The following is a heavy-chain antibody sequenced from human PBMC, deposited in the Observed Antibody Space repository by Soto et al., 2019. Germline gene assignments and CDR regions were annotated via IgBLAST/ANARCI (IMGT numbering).Heavy chain of an antibody. V-gene: IGHV1-69*13. J-gene: IGHJ6*02. CDR2: IIPIFGTA. CDR1: GGTFSSYA. Sequence: ASVKVSCKASGGTFSSYAISWVRQAPGQGLEWMGGIIPIFGTANYAQKFQGRVTITADESTSTAYMELSSLRSEDTAVYYCARMVSQRITMVRGLLGTPSSDVWGQGTTVTVSS. D-gene: IGHD3-10*01. CDR3: ARMVSQRITMVRGLLGTPSSDV.